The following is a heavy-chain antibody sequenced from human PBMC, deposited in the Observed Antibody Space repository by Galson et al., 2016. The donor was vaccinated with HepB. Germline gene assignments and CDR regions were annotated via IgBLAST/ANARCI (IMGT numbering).Heavy chain of an antibody. D-gene: IGHD3-3*01. CDR1: GIRFSNYA. J-gene: IGHJ1*01. CDR2: ISGTGGST. CDR3: ANVFWSDSSEGPLRH. Sequence: LRLSCAASGIRFSNYAMSWVRQAPGKGLEGVSVISGTGGSTYYEDSVKGRFTISRDNSKDTLYLQMNSLRPDDTAVYFCANVFWSDSSEGPLRHWGQGTLVSVSS. V-gene: IGHV3-23*01.